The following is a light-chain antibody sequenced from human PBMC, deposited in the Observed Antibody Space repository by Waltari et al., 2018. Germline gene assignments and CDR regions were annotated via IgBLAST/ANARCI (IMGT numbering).Light chain of an antibody. J-gene: IGLJ2*01. CDR2: YVY. Sequence: QSALTQPASVSGSPGQSITISCTGTSSDIGGYNFVSWYQQHPGKVPKLIIYYVYNRPSGVSSRFSGSKSGNTASLTISGLQAEDEADYYCSSYTSSSTGIFGGGTKLTVL. CDR3: SSYTSSSTGI. V-gene: IGLV2-14*03. CDR1: SSDIGGYNF.